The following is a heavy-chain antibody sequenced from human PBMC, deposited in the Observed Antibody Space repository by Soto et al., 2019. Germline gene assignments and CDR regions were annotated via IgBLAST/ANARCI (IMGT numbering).Heavy chain of an antibody. D-gene: IGHD5-12*01. J-gene: IGHJ4*02. CDR3: ARDAGYSGYDHAYYFDY. Sequence: ASVKVSCKVSGYTLTELSMHWVRQAPGKGLEWMGGFDPEDGETIYAQKFQGRVTMTEDTSTDTAYMELSRLRSDDTAVYYCARDAGYSGYDHAYYFDYWGQGTLVTVSS. V-gene: IGHV1-24*01. CDR1: GYTLTELS. CDR2: FDPEDGET.